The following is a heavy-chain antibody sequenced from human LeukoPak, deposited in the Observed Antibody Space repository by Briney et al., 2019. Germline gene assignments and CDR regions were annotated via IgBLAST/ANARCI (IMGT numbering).Heavy chain of an antibody. J-gene: IGHJ3*02. CDR1: GGSISSYY. CDR3: ARSYYDFWSGYPKGAFDI. V-gene: IGHV4-59*01. CDR2: IYYSGST. Sequence: PSETLSLTCTVSGGSISSYYWSWIRQPPGKGLEWIGYIYYSGSTNYNPSLKSRVTISVDTSKNQFSLKLSSVTAADTAVYYCARSYYDFWSGYPKGAFDIWGQGTMVTVSS. D-gene: IGHD3-3*01.